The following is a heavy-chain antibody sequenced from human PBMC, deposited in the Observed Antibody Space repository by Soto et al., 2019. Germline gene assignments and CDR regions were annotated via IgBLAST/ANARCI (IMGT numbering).Heavy chain of an antibody. Sequence: SETLSLTCSVSGGSIVDYYWSWIRQPPGKGLEWIGFIYYTGNTRYNPSLGSRVTISLDTSKNQFSLKLTSATAADTAFYYCARDVNRWELRGFFDPWGRGALVTVSS. V-gene: IGHV4-59*01. J-gene: IGHJ5*02. D-gene: IGHD1-7*01. CDR1: GGSIVDYY. CDR2: IYYTGNT. CDR3: ARDVNRWELRGFFDP.